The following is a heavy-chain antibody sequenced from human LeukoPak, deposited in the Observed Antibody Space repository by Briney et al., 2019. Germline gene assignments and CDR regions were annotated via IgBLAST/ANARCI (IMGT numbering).Heavy chain of an antibody. J-gene: IGHJ6*03. CDR3: ARVPSKRSLDYYYYMDV. Sequence: VASVKASCKASGYTFTSYDINWVRQATGQGLEWMGWMNPNSGNTGYAQKFQGRVTITRNTSISTAYMELSSLRSEDTAVYYCARVPSKRSLDYYYYMDVWGKGTTVTVSS. V-gene: IGHV1-8*03. D-gene: IGHD4-11*01. CDR1: GYTFTSYD. CDR2: MNPNSGNT.